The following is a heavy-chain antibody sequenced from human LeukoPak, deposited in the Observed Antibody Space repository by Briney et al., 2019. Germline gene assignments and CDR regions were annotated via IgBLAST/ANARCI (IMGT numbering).Heavy chain of an antibody. V-gene: IGHV4-30-4*01. J-gene: IGHJ4*02. CDR3: ARGNILTGLGIDY. Sequence: SETLSLTCTVSGGSISSGDYYWRWIRQPPGGGLGWIGYIYYSGSTYYNPSLKSRVTISVDTSKNQFSLKLSSVTAADTALYYCARGNILTGLGIDYWGQGTLVTVSS. CDR1: GGSISSGDYY. CDR2: IYYSGST. D-gene: IGHD3-9*01.